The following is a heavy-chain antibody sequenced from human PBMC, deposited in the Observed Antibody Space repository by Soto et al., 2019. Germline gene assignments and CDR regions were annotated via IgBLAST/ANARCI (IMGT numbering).Heavy chain of an antibody. V-gene: IGHV3-23*01. CDR3: AKMYRGYSGYIQY. D-gene: IGHD5-12*01. Sequence: PGGSLRLSCATSGFTFTNYAMTWVRQGPGKGLEWVSSISAGGVSTYFADSVKGRFTISRDNSKNTLFLHMNSLRAEDTAVYYCAKMYRGYSGYIQYWGQGTLVTVSS. J-gene: IGHJ4*02. CDR1: GFTFTNYA. CDR2: ISAGGVST.